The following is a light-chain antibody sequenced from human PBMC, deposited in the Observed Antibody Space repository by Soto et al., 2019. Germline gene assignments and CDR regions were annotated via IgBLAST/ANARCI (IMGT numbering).Light chain of an antibody. J-gene: IGKJ1*01. CDR3: QQYNSYPWT. CDR2: DAC. Sequence: QMTQSPATLSASVGGRVTITCRASQSISSWLAWYQQKPGNAPKLLIYDACSLESGVPSRFSGSGSGTEFTLTITSLQPDDFATYYCQQYNSYPWTFGQGTKVDIK. V-gene: IGKV1-5*01. CDR1: QSISSW.